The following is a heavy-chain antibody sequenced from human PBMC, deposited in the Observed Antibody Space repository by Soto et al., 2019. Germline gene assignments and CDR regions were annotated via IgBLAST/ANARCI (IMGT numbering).Heavy chain of an antibody. Sequence: SETLSLTCTVSGGSIISSSYYWGCIRQPPGKGLEWIGSIYYSGSTYYNPSLKSRVTISVDTSKNQFSLKLSSVTAADTAVYYCATNYAYYYYYGMDVWGQGTTVTVSS. D-gene: IGHD4-4*01. CDR1: GGSIISSSYY. CDR3: ATNYAYYYYYGMDV. J-gene: IGHJ6*02. V-gene: IGHV4-39*01. CDR2: IYYSGST.